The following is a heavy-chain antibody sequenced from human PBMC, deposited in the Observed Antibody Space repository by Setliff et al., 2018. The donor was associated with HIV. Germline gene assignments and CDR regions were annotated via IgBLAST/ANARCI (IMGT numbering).Heavy chain of an antibody. CDR2: ISSSGRTT. CDR3: AP. V-gene: IGHV3-11*01. Sequence: GGSLRLSCAASGFTFSDYYMNWIRQAPGKGLEWVSYISSSGRTTYYADSVKGRFTISRDNAKNSLYLQMNSLRAEDTAVYYCAPGGKGTLVTVSS. CDR1: GFTFSDYY. J-gene: IGHJ4*02.